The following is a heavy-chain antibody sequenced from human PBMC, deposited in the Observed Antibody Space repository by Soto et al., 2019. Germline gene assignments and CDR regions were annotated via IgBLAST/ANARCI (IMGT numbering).Heavy chain of an antibody. CDR3: AKERYVDNWIHRPYYYGMDV. V-gene: IGHV3-30*18. CDR1: GFPFSSHG. Sequence: GGPLSLPCGASGFPFSSHGMHWVRQDTGKGLEWVAVISYDGSNKYYADSVKGRFTISRDNSKNTLYLQMNSLRAEDTAVYYCAKERYVDNWIHRPYYYGMDVWGQGTTVTVSS. CDR2: ISYDGSNK. D-gene: IGHD1-20*01. J-gene: IGHJ6*02.